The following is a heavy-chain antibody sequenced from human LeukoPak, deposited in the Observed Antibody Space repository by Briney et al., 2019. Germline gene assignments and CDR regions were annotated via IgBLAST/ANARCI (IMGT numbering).Heavy chain of an antibody. CDR2: ISPNDGST. CDR3: ARDPCIISCYNWFEP. CDR1: GYTFTGHH. J-gene: IGHJ5*02. D-gene: IGHD3-16*01. V-gene: IGHV1-46*01. Sequence: ASVKVSCKASGYTFTGHHIHWLRQAPGQGLEWTGVISPNDGSTTNAQKFRGRVTMTRDTSTSTVYMELSSLRSEDTAVYYCARDPCIISCYNWFEPWGQGTLVTVSS.